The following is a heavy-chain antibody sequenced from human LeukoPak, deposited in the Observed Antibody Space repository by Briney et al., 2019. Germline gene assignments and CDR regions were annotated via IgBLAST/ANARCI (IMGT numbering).Heavy chain of an antibody. V-gene: IGHV4-59*01. D-gene: IGHD2-15*01. CDR2: FYYSGSD. CDR1: GASITNYY. J-gene: IGHJ4*02. CDR3: VRGYCSGATCYHSDY. Sequence: PSETLSLTCTVSGASITNYYWNWIRQPPGKGLEWIGYFYYSGSDNYNPSLKSRITISVDTSKNQFSLKLSSVTAADTAVYYCVRGYCSGATCYHSDYWGQGTLVTVSS.